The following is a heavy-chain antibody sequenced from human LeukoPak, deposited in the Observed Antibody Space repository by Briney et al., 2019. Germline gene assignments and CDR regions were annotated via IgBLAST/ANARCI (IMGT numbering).Heavy chain of an antibody. D-gene: IGHD2-2*01. J-gene: IGHJ6*02. CDR1: GYTFTSYG. Sequence: GASVKVSCKASGYTFTSYGISWVRQAPGQGLEWMGWISAYNGNTNYAQKLQGRVTMTTDASTSTAYMELRSLRSDDTAVYYCARENHEGPHRYCSSTSCMLRGWYYGMDVWGQGTTVTVSS. V-gene: IGHV1-18*01. CDR2: ISAYNGNT. CDR3: ARENHEGPHRYCSSTSCMLRGWYYGMDV.